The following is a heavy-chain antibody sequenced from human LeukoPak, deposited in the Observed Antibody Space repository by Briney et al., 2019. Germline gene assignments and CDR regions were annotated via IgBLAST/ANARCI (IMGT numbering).Heavy chain of an antibody. CDR3: ARQGFKAHYYDSSGHYYYFDY. CDR1: GYTFTSYG. V-gene: IGHV1-18*01. J-gene: IGHJ4*02. CDR2: ISAYNGNT. Sequence: GASVKVSCKASGYTFTSYGISWVRQAPGQGLEWMGWISAYNGNTNYAQKLQGRVTMTTDTSTSTAYMELRSLRSDDTAVYYCARQGFKAHYYDSSGHYYYFDYWGQGTLVTVSS. D-gene: IGHD3-22*01.